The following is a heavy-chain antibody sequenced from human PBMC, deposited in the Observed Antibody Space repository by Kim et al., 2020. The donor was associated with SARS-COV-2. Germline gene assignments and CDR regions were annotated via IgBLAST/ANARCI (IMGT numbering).Heavy chain of an antibody. V-gene: IGHV3-15*01. J-gene: IGHJ4*02. CDR3: TTAALTYYYGSGSYYNRDY. Sequence: GRFTISRDDLKNTLYLQMNSLKTEDTAVYYCTTAALTYYYGSGSYYNRDYWGQGTLVTVSS. D-gene: IGHD3-10*01.